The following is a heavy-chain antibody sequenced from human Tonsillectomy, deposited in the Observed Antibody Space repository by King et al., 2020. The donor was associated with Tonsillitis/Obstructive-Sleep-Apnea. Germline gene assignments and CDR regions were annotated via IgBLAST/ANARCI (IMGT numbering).Heavy chain of an antibody. CDR3: ASDNLGSSWSLRAFDI. J-gene: IGHJ3*02. Sequence: VQPQQSGPGLVKPSQTLSLTCAISGDSVSSNSGAWNWIRQSPSRGLEWLGRTYYRSKWYNDYAISVKSRITINPDTSKNQFSLQLNSVTPEDTAVYYCASDNLGSSWSLRAFDIWGQGTMVTVSS. CDR1: GDSVSSNSGA. V-gene: IGHV6-1*01. CDR2: TYYRSKWYN. D-gene: IGHD6-13*01.